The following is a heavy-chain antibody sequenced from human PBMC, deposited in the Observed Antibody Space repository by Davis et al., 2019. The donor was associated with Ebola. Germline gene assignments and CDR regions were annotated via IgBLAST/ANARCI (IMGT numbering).Heavy chain of an antibody. CDR1: GGTFSSYG. CDR2: IIPIFGTA. D-gene: IGHD3-3*01. V-gene: IGHV1-69*13. Sequence: SVKVSCKASGGTFSSYGISWVRQAPGQGLEWMGGIIPIFGTANYAQKFQGRVTITADESTSTAYMELSSLRSEDTAVYYCATTQGESRFLEWLPLDVWGQGTTVTVSS. J-gene: IGHJ6*02. CDR3: ATTQGESRFLEWLPLDV.